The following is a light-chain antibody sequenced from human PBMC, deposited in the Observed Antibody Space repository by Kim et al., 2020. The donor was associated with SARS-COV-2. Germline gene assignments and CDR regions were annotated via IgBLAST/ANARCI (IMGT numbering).Light chain of an antibody. V-gene: IGLV2-11*01. CDR3: CSYAGSYTWV. CDR1: SSDVGGYNY. J-gene: IGLJ3*02. CDR2: DVS. Sequence: QSVTTSCTATSSDVGGYNYVSWYQQHPGKAPKLMIYDVSKRPSGVPDRFSGSKSGNTASLTISGLQAEDEADYYCCSYAGSYTWVFGGGTQLTVL.